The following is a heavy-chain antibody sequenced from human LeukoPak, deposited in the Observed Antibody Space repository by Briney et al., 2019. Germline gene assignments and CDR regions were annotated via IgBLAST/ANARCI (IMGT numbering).Heavy chain of an antibody. Sequence: PGGSLRLSCAASGFTFSSYGMHWVRQAPGKGLEWVAVIWYDGSNKYYADPVKGRFTISRDNSKNTLYLQMNSLRAEDTAVYYCARDRAAAGEYYFDYWGQGTLVTVSS. J-gene: IGHJ4*02. CDR2: IWYDGSNK. CDR1: GFTFSSYG. D-gene: IGHD6-13*01. CDR3: ARDRAAAGEYYFDY. V-gene: IGHV3-33*01.